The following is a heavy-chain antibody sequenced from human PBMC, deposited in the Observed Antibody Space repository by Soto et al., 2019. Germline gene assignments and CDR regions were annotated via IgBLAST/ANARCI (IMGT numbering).Heavy chain of an antibody. V-gene: IGHV4-39*01. J-gene: IGHJ4*02. CDR3: ARHGSN. CDR1: GVSISNSSYY. CDR2: FYYSGIT. Sequence: LSLTCTVSGVSISNSSYYWAWIRRPPGKGLEWIGTFYYSGITYYNPSLKSRFTISVDTSKNQFSLKLTSGTAADTAVYYCARHGSNWGQGTLVTVSS.